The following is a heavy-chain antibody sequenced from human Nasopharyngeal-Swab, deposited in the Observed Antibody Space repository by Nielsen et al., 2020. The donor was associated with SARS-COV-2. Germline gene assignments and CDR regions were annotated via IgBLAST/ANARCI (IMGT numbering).Heavy chain of an antibody. V-gene: IGHV4-39*01. J-gene: IGHJ6*02. Sequence: SETLSLTCTVSGGSISSSSYYWGWIRQPPGKGLEWIGSIYYSGSTYYNPSLQSRVTISVDTSKNQFSLKLSSVTAADTAVYYCARQEEWELHGYYYYGMDVWGQGTTVTVSS. D-gene: IGHD1-26*01. CDR2: IYYSGST. CDR1: GGSISSSSYY. CDR3: ARQEEWELHGYYYYGMDV.